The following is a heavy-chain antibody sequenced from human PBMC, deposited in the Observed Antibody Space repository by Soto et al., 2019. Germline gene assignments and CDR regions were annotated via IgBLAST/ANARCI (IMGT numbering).Heavy chain of an antibody. D-gene: IGHD4-17*01. V-gene: IGHV3-11*06. CDR3: ARENYGDYLNWFDP. Sequence: GGSLRLSCAASGFTFSDYYMSWIRQAPGKGLECVAYISVSSTYANYGDSVEGRFTISRDNAENSLFLQMNSLRDEDTAVYYCARENYGDYLNWFDPWGQGTLVTVSS. CDR1: GFTFSDYY. CDR2: ISVSSTYA. J-gene: IGHJ5*02.